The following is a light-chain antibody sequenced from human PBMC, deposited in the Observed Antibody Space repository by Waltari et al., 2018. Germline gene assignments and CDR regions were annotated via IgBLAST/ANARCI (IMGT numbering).Light chain of an antibody. J-gene: IGLJ2*01. V-gene: IGLV3-1*01. CDR3: QAWDSSTVV. Sequence: SNELTQPPSVSVSPGQTASIPCSGNNLGSKFVCWYQQKPGQPPVVVIYEDTKRPSGTPDRFSGSNSGKIATLTISGTQARDEADYYCQAWDSSTVVFGGGTKLAVL. CDR2: EDT. CDR1: NLGSKF.